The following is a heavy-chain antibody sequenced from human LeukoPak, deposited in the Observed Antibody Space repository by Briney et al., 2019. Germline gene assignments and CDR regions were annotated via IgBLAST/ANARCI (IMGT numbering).Heavy chain of an antibody. V-gene: IGHV3-11*01. Sequence: PGGSLRLSCAASGFTFSDYYMSWIRQAPGKGLEWVSYISSSGSTIYYADSVKGRFTISRDNAKNSLYLQMNSLRSEDTAVYYCATNNHPLHSLGYCSGGSCYYYYMDVWGKGTTVTISS. CDR3: ATNNHPLHSLGYCSGGSCYYYYMDV. CDR1: GFTFSDYY. CDR2: ISSSGSTI. D-gene: IGHD2-15*01. J-gene: IGHJ6*03.